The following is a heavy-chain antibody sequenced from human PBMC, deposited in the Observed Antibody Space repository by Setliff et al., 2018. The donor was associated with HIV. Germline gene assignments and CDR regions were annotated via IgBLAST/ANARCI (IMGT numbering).Heavy chain of an antibody. V-gene: IGHV4-31*03. D-gene: IGHD2-15*01. CDR3: AKGPVSGVDL. CDR1: GVSVSSGGYY. J-gene: IGHJ5*02. Sequence: SETLSLTCTVSGVSVSSGGYYWSWIRQHPGKGLEWIGYVYYTGTSYFNPSLKSRITISVDTSKNHFSLKLGFVTAADTAVYYCAKGPVSGVDLWGQGTLVTVSS. CDR2: VYYTGTS.